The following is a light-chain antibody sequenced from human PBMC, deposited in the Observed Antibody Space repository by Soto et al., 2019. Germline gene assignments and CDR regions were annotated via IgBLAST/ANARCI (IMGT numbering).Light chain of an antibody. CDR2: DVS. J-gene: IGLJ1*01. Sequence: QSVLTQPRSVSGSPGQSVTISCTGTSSDVGNYNYVSWYQQHPGKAPKLMIYDVSKRPSGVPDRFSGSKSGNTASLTISGLQAEDEADYYCCSYAGSYTFYVFGTGTKLTV. CDR3: CSYAGSYTFYV. V-gene: IGLV2-11*01. CDR1: SSDVGNYNY.